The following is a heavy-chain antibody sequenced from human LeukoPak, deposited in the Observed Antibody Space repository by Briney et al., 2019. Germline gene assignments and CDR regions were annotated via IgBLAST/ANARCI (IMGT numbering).Heavy chain of an antibody. CDR3: ARDHNYAFDN. CDR1: GFPFIEYS. D-gene: IGHD1-1*01. CDR2: IGIDSGNT. J-gene: IGHJ4*02. V-gene: IGHV3-48*01. Sequence: GGSLRLSCTASGFPFIEYSMNWVRQAPGKGLEWISYIGIDSGNTKYADSVRGRFTISADKAKNSLYLQMNSLRVEDTAVHYCARDHNYAFDNWGQGTLVSVAS.